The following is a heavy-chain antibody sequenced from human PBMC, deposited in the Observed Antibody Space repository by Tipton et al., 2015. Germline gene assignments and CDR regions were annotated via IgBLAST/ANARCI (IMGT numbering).Heavy chain of an antibody. CDR3: ARGLITWGMDV. D-gene: IGHD1-14*01. CDR1: GYTFTSYG. J-gene: IGHJ6*02. V-gene: IGHV1-18*01. Sequence: QVQLVQSGAEGKKPGASVKVSCKASGYTFTSYGITWVRQAPGQGLEWMGWISVYNGKTNYAHNLQGRVTMTTDTSTSTAYMDLRSLRSDDTAVYYCARGLITWGMDVWGQGTTVIVSS. CDR2: ISVYNGKT.